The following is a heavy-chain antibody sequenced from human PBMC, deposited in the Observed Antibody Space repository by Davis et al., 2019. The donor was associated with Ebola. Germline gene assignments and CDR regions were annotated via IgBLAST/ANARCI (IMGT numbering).Heavy chain of an antibody. CDR1: GGSFSGYY. CDR3: ARGPRRGYSSSSRNWFDP. CDR2: NNHSGST. D-gene: IGHD6-6*01. J-gene: IGHJ5*02. V-gene: IGHV4-34*01. Sequence: SETLSLTCAVYGGSFSGYYWSWIRQPPGKGLEWIGENNHSGSTNYNPSLKSRVTISVDTSKNQFSLKLSSVTAADTAVYYCARGPRRGYSSSSRNWFDPWGQGTLVTVSS.